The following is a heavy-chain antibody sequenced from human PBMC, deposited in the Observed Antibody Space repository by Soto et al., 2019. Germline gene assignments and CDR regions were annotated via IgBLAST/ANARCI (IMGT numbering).Heavy chain of an antibody. CDR1: GGSISSYY. D-gene: IGHD3-3*01. V-gene: IGHV4-59*01. CDR3: ASNTYDFYYYGMDV. J-gene: IGHJ6*02. CDR2: IYYSGST. Sequence: PSETLSLTCTVSGGSISSYYWSWIRQPPVKGLEWIGYIYYSGSTNYNPSLKSRVTISVDTSKNQFSLKLSSVTAADTAVYYCASNTYDFYYYGMDVWGQGTTVTVSS.